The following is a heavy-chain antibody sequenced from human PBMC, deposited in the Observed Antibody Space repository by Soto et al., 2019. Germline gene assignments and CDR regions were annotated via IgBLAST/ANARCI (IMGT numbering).Heavy chain of an antibody. Sequence: QVQLVQSGAEVKKPGASVKVSCKASGYTFTSYYMHWVRQAPGQGLEWMGIINPSGGSTSYAQKFQGRVTMTRDTATSTVYMELSSLRSEDTAVYYCARDRAIGYCTNGVCQNYYYYGMDVWGQGTTVTVSS. V-gene: IGHV1-46*01. D-gene: IGHD2-8*01. CDR3: ARDRAIGYCTNGVCQNYYYYGMDV. CDR2: INPSGGST. CDR1: GYTFTSYY. J-gene: IGHJ6*02.